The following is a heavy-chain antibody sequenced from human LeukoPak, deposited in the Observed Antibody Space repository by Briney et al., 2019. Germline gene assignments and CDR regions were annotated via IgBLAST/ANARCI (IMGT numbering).Heavy chain of an antibody. D-gene: IGHD2-15*01. CDR3: ARGAPGSSCSGGSCPYFDF. Sequence: ASVTVSCKPSGYTFTMYDRNWGRQATGQGGGWMGWVNPNSGERGFTQKLQGRVSMTTNTTISTAYMDVRSLKSEDTAVYYCARGAPGSSCSGGSCPYFDFWGQGTLVSVSS. V-gene: IGHV1-8*01. J-gene: IGHJ4*02. CDR2: VNPNSGER. CDR1: GYTFTMYD.